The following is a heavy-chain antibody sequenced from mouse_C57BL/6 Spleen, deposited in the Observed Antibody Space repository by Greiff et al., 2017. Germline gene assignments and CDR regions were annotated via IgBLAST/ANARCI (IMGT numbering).Heavy chain of an antibody. D-gene: IGHD1-1*01. V-gene: IGHV1-82*01. CDR2: IYPGDGDT. Sequence: VQLVESGPELVKPGASVKISCKASGYAFSSSWMNWVKQRPGKGLEWIGRIYPGDGDTNYNGKFKGKATLTADKSSSTAYMQLSSLTSEDSAVYFCARGGYYGSSFFDYWGQGTTLTVSS. J-gene: IGHJ2*01. CDR3: ARGGYYGSSFFDY. CDR1: GYAFSSSW.